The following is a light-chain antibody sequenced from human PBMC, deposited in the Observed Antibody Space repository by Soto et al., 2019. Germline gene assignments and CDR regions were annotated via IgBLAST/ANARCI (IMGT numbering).Light chain of an antibody. CDR2: DAT. CDR1: KIGSKI. V-gene: IGLV3-21*02. Sequence: SYYLTQPPSVSVAPGQTAKITCWGDKIGSKIVHWYKQRPGQAPVAVVFDATDRPSGIPDRITASRSGDTATLTISRVDSGDEADYYCQVWASTAEFFVFGSGTKVTVL. CDR3: QVWASTAEFFV. J-gene: IGLJ1*01.